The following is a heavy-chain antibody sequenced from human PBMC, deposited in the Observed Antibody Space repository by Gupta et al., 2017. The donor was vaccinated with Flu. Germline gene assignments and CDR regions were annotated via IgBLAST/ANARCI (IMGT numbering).Heavy chain of an antibody. CDR1: DFTFSSYA. CDR3: AKGGRAIAAAGTRFDY. D-gene: IGHD6-13*01. CDR2: ISGSGGST. Sequence: EVQLLESGGGLVQPGGSLSLSCAASDFTFSSYAMSWVRQAPGKGLEWVSAISGSGGSTYYADSVKGRFTISRDNSKNTLYLQMNSLRAEDTAVYYCAKGGRAIAAAGTRFDYWGQGTLVTVSS. V-gene: IGHV3-23*01. J-gene: IGHJ4*02.